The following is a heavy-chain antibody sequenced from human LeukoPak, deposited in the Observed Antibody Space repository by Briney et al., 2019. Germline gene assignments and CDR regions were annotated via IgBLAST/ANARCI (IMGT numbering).Heavy chain of an antibody. CDR1: GGSISSSSYY. V-gene: IGHV4-39*01. CDR3: ARQIGSWYVLNWFDP. CDR2: IHYSGST. Sequence: SETLSLTCTVSGGSISSSSYYWGWIRQPPGKGLEWIGSIHYSGSTYYNPSLKSRVTISVDTSKNQFSLKLSSVTAADTAVYYCARQIGSWYVLNWFDPWGQGTLVTVSS. D-gene: IGHD6-13*01. J-gene: IGHJ5*02.